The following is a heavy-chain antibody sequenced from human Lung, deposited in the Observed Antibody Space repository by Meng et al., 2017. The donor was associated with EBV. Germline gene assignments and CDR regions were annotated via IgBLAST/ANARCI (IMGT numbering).Heavy chain of an antibody. CDR1: GFILCSYG. D-gene: IGHD3-16*02. J-gene: IGHJ4*02. Sequence: QVQLVESGGGGVQPGRSLRLSCAASGFILCSYGMHWVRQAPGKGLEWVAVISYDGNDKYYADSVKGRFTISRDNSKNSLYLQMNSLRAEDTAVYYCAKEIYDYVWGNYRYTWRYFDYWGQGTLVTVSS. CDR3: AKEIYDYVWGNYRYTWRYFDY. CDR2: ISYDGNDK. V-gene: IGHV3-30*18.